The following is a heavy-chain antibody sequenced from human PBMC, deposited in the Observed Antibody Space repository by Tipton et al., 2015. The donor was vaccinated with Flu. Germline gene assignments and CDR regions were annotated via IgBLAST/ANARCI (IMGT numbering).Heavy chain of an antibody. CDR3: AKDQTVTGRGGRFDY. D-gene: IGHD4-17*01. Sequence: AVSGFTFDDYAMHWVRQAPGKGLEWVSGISWNSGSIGYADSVKGRFTISRDNAKNSLYLQMNSLRAEDTALYYCAKDQTVTGRGGRFDYWGQGTLVTVSS. J-gene: IGHJ4*02. CDR1: GFTFDDYA. V-gene: IGHV3-9*01. CDR2: ISWNSGSI.